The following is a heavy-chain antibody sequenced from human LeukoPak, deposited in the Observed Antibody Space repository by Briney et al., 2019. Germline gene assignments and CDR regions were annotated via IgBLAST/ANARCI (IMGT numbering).Heavy chain of an antibody. J-gene: IGHJ3*02. CDR2: IYPGDSDT. CDR3: ARHESTVGATRSAFDI. V-gene: IGHV5-51*01. Sequence: GESLKISCKGSGYSFATYWIGWVRQMPGKGLEWMGIIYPGDSDTRYSPSFQGQVTISADKSISTAYLQWISLKASDTAMYYCARHESTVGATRSAFDIWGQGTMVTVST. CDR1: GYSFATYW. D-gene: IGHD1-26*01.